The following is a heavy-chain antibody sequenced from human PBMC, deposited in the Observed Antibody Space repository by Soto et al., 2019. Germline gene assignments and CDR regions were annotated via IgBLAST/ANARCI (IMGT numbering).Heavy chain of an antibody. CDR1: GFTFSSYW. Sequence: LRLSCAASGFTFSSYWMSWVRQAPGKGLEWVANIKQDGSEKYYVDSVKGRFTISRDNAKNSLYLQMNSLRAEDTAVYYCARETDSSSSPEYGMDVWGQGTTVTVSS. D-gene: IGHD6-6*01. CDR3: ARETDSSSSPEYGMDV. CDR2: IKQDGSEK. J-gene: IGHJ6*02. V-gene: IGHV3-7*01.